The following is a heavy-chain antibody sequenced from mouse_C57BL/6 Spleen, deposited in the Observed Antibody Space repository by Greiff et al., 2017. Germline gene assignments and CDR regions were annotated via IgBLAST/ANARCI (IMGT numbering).Heavy chain of an antibody. V-gene: IGHV1-55*01. CDR3: ARESRSRWYFDV. J-gene: IGHJ1*03. CDR2: IYPGSGST. CDR1: GYTFTSYW. Sequence: QVQLQQPGAELVKPGASVKMSCKASGYTFTSYWITWVKQRPGQGLEWIGDIYPGSGSTNYNEKFKSKATLTVDTSSSTAYMQLSSLTSEDSAVYYCARESRSRWYFDVWGTGTTVTVSS. D-gene: IGHD3-3*01.